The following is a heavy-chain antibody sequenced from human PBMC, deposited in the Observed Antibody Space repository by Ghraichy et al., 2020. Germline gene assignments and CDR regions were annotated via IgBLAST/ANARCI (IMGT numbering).Heavy chain of an antibody. J-gene: IGHJ4*02. Sequence: GGSLRLSCAASGFTFSSYSMNWVRQAPGKGLEWVSYISSSSSTIYYADSVKGRFTISRDNAKNSLYLQMNSLRAEDTAVYYCARDFFRGAIAAAGTVVYWGQGTLVTVSS. CDR3: ARDFFRGAIAAAGTVVY. CDR1: GFTFSSYS. D-gene: IGHD6-13*01. V-gene: IGHV3-48*04. CDR2: ISSSSSTI.